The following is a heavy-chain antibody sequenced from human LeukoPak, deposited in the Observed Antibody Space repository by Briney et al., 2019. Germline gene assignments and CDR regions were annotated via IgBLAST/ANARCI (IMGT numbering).Heavy chain of an antibody. V-gene: IGHV3-7*01. CDR3: ARAAGGTSRDY. J-gene: IGHJ4*02. D-gene: IGHD1-26*01. Sequence: PGGSLRLSCAASGFTFSANWMSWVRQAPGKGLEWVANIKDDGSDKYYVDSVKGRFTISRDNAKNSLYLQMNSLRDDDTAVYYCARAAGGTSRDYWGQGTLVTVSS. CDR2: IKDDGSDK. CDR1: GFTFSANW.